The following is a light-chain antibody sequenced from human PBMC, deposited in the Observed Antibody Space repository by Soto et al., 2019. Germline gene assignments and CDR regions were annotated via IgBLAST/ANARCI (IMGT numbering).Light chain of an antibody. V-gene: IGKV3-20*01. CDR3: QQCATSPLT. CDR1: QSVPKNY. J-gene: IGKJ1*01. Sequence: EIVLTQSPGTLSLSPGERATLSCRASQSVPKNYLAWYQQKPGQAPRLLIDDATNRATGIPARFSGSGSGTDFTLTISRLEPEDFAVYYCQQCATSPLTFGQGTKVEMK. CDR2: DAT.